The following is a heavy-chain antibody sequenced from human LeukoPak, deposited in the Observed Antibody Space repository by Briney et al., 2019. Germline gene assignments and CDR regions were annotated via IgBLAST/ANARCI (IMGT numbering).Heavy chain of an antibody. D-gene: IGHD6-19*01. V-gene: IGHV3-30*04. CDR2: ISYDGSNK. Sequence: GGSLRLSCAASGFTFSSYAMHWVRQAPGKGLEWVAVISYDGSNKYYADSVKGRFTISRDNSKNTLYLQMNSLRAEDTAVYYCAREGGSGFSLYFDYWGQGTLVTVSS. CDR3: AREGGSGFSLYFDY. CDR1: GFTFSSYA. J-gene: IGHJ4*02.